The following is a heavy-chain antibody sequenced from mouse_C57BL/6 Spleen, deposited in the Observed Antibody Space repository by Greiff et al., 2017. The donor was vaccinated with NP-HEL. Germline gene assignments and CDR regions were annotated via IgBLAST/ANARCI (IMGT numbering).Heavy chain of an antibody. V-gene: IGHV5-9-1*02. CDR3: TREADYDGYAMDY. J-gene: IGHJ4*01. CDR1: GFTFSSYA. D-gene: IGHD2-4*01. CDR2: ISSGGDYI. Sequence: EVKVVESGEGLVKPGGSLKLSCAASGFTFSSYAMSWVRQTPEKRLEWVAYISSGGDYIYYADTVKGRFTISRDNARNTLYLQMSSLKSEDTAMYYCTREADYDGYAMDYWGQGTTLTVSS.